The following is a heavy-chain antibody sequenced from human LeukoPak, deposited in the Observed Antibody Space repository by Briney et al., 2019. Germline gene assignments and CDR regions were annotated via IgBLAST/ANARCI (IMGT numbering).Heavy chain of an antibody. CDR3: ARTNPGGFDP. V-gene: IGHV3-74*01. Sequence: GGSLRLSCAASGFTFSRYWMHWVRQAPGKGLVWVSLINSDGSSTNYADAVKGRFTISRDNAKNTVYLQMNSLRAEDTAVYYCARTNPGGFDPWGQGTLVTVSS. J-gene: IGHJ5*02. CDR1: GFTFSRYW. CDR2: INSDGSST. D-gene: IGHD3-10*01.